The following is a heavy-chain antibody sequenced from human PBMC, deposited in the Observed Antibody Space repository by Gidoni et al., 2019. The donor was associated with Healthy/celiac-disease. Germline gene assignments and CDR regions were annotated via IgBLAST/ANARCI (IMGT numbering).Heavy chain of an antibody. CDR3: TTDYVLDYYGSGSSDY. V-gene: IGHV3-15*01. J-gene: IGHJ4*02. Sequence: EVQLVESGGGLVRHGGTLRASWEGPGFTLSNDRKSGVRQAPGKGRGWVGRIKSKTAGGTTDYAAPVKGRFTVLRDDSKNTLYLQMNILNTEDPAVYYCTTDYVLDYYGSGSSDYWGQGTLVTVSS. CDR1: GFTLSNDR. CDR2: IKSKTAGGTT. D-gene: IGHD3-10*01.